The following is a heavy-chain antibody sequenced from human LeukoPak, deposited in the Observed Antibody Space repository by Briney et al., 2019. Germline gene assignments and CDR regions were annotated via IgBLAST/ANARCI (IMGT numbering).Heavy chain of an antibody. D-gene: IGHD3-3*01. CDR3: ARDRPNYDFWSGYPFDY. Sequence: SETLSLTCTVSGGSISSSNYYWGWIRQPPGKGLEWIGSIYYSGSTYYNPSLKSRVTISVDTSKNQFSLKLSSVTAADTAVYYCARDRPNYDFWSGYPFDYWGQGTLVTVSS. CDR1: GGSISSSNYY. V-gene: IGHV4-39*07. CDR2: IYYSGST. J-gene: IGHJ4*02.